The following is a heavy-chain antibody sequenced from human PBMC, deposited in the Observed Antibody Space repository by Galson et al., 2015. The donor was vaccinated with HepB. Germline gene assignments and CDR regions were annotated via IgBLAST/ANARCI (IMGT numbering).Heavy chain of an antibody. CDR1: GFSLSTSGMG. CDR3: AHTRPYYYGSGYNSYFQH. Sequence: PALVKPTQTLTLTCSFSGFSLSTSGMGVGWLRQPPGKALEWLALIYRNDDKRYSLSLKTRLTITKDTSNNHVVLIMTNMDPVDTATYYCAHTRPYYYGSGYNSYFQHWGQGTPVTVSS. CDR2: IYRNDDK. D-gene: IGHD3-10*01. J-gene: IGHJ1*01. V-gene: IGHV2-5*01.